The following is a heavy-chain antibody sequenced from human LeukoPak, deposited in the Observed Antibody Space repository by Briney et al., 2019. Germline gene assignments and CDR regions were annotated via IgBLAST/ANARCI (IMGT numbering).Heavy chain of an antibody. V-gene: IGHV1-2*06. CDR3: ARDISGSYDY. CDR2: INPNSGGT. D-gene: IGHD1-26*01. Sequence: ASVKVSCKASGYTFTGYYMHWVRQAPGQGLEWMGRINPNSGGTNYAQKFQGRVTMTRDTSITTAYMELSRLRSDDTALYYCARDISGSYDYWGPGTRVTVSS. CDR1: GYTFTGYY. J-gene: IGHJ4*02.